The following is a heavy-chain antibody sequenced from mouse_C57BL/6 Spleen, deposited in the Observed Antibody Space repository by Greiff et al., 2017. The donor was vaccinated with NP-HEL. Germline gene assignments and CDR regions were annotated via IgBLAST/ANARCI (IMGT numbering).Heavy chain of an antibody. Sequence: GGGLVQPKGSLKLSCAASGFSFNTYAMNWVRQAPGKGLEWVARIRSKSNNYATYYADSVKDRFTISRDDSESMLYLQMNNLKTEDTAMYYCVRYYGSSGYFDVWGTGTTVTVSS. CDR2: IRSKSNNYAT. CDR3: VRYYGSSGYFDV. J-gene: IGHJ1*03. V-gene: IGHV10-1*01. CDR1: GFSFNTYA. D-gene: IGHD1-1*01.